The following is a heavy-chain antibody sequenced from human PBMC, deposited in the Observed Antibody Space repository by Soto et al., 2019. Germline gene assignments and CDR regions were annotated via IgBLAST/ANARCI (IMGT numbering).Heavy chain of an antibody. J-gene: IGHJ4*02. V-gene: IGHV3-30-3*01. CDR3: AKVSPMGYFFDF. Sequence: GGSLRLSCAASGFTFNTYSMHWVRQAPGKGLEWVAVISYDGSNKFYADSVKGRFTISRDNSKNTLYLEMNSLRAEDTAVYYCAKVSPMGYFFDFWGQGTLVTVSS. CDR1: GFTFNTYS. CDR2: ISYDGSNK.